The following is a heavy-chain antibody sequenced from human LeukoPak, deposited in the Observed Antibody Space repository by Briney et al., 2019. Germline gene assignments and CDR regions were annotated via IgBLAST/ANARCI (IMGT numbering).Heavy chain of an antibody. CDR2: INHSGST. J-gene: IGHJ5*02. CDR3: ARDDYSSGWIYNWFDP. Sequence: SETLSLTCAVYGGSFSGYYWSWIRQPPGKGLEWIGEINHSGSTNYNPSLKSRVTISVDTSKNQFSLKLSSVTAADTAVYYCARDDYSSGWIYNWFDPWGQGTLVTVSS. D-gene: IGHD6-19*01. V-gene: IGHV4-34*01. CDR1: GGSFSGYY.